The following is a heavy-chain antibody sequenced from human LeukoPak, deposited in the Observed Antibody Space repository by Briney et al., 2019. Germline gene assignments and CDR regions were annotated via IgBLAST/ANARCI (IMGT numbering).Heavy chain of an antibody. D-gene: IGHD6-6*01. CDR2: ISSSGSTI. Sequence: GGSLRLPCAASGFTFSDYYMSWIRQAPGKGLEWVSYISSSGSTIYYADSVKGRFTISRDNAKNSLYLQMNSLRAEDTAVYYCARTQGSIAARYFDYWGQGTLVTVSS. J-gene: IGHJ4*02. V-gene: IGHV3-11*01. CDR3: ARTQGSIAARYFDY. CDR1: GFTFSDYY.